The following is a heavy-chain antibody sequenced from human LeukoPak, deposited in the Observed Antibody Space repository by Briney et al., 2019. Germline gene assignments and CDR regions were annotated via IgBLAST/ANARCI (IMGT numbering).Heavy chain of an antibody. J-gene: IGHJ4*02. CDR2: VNPDSGGT. CDR3: VREDFGDYGTDFDY. D-gene: IGHD4-17*01. Sequence: GASVKVSCKASGYTFTGYYMHWVRQAPGQGLEWMGLVNPDSGGTNYAQKFQGRVTMTRDTSITTVYMELNSLKSDDTAVYYCVREDFGDYGTDFDYWGQGTLVTVSS. CDR1: GYTFTGYY. V-gene: IGHV1-2*02.